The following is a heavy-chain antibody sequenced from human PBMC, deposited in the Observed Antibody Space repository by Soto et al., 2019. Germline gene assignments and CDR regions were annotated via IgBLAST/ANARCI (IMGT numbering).Heavy chain of an antibody. Sequence: GGSLRLSCAASGFTFSSYAMSWVRQAPGKGLEWVSAISGSGGSTYYADSVKGRLTISRDNSKNTLYLQMNSLRAEDTAVYYCANDLRMLDDFWSGYSYYFDYWGQGTLVTVSS. CDR2: ISGSGGST. CDR3: ANDLRMLDDFWSGYSYYFDY. D-gene: IGHD3-3*01. J-gene: IGHJ4*02. CDR1: GFTFSSYA. V-gene: IGHV3-23*01.